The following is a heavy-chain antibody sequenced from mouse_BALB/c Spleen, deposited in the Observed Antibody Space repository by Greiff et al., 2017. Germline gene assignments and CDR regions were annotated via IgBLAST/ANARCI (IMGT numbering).Heavy chain of an antibody. J-gene: IGHJ2*01. D-gene: IGHD3-1*01. V-gene: IGHV5-17*02. CDR2: ISSGSSTI. Sequence: EVKLVESGGGLVQPGGSRKLSCAASGFTFSSFGMHWVRQAPEKGLEWVAYISSGSSTIYYADTVKGRFTISRDNPKNTLFLQMTSLRSEDTAMYYCARSGSSGYFDDWGQGTTLTVSS. CDR3: ARSGSSGYFDD. CDR1: GFTFSSFG.